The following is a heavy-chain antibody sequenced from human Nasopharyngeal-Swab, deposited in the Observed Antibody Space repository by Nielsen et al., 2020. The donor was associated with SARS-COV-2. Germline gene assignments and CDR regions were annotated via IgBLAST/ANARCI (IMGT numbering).Heavy chain of an antibody. CDR3: ARCYGDYGDY. V-gene: IGHV3-21*01. D-gene: IGHD4-17*01. J-gene: IGHJ4*02. Sequence: VRQAPGKGLEWVSSISSSSSYIYYADSVKGRFTISRDNAKNSLYLQMNSLRAEDTAVYYCARCYGDYGDYWGQGTLVTVSS. CDR2: ISSSSSYI.